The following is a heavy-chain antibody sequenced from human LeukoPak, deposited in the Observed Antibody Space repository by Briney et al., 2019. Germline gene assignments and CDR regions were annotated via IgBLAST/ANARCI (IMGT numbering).Heavy chain of an antibody. V-gene: IGHV4-4*02. CDR3: ARVGYYDSSGYGYYYYYGMDV. Sequence: PSETLSLTCAVSGGSISSSNWWSWVRQPPGKGLEWIGEIYHSGSTNYNPSLKSRVTISVDKSKNQFSLKLSSVTAADTAVYYCARVGYYDSSGYGYYYYYGMDVWGQGTTVTVSS. CDR1: GGSISSSNW. J-gene: IGHJ6*02. CDR2: IYHSGST. D-gene: IGHD3-22*01.